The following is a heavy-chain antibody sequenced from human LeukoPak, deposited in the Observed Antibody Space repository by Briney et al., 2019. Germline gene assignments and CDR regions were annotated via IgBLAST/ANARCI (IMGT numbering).Heavy chain of an antibody. D-gene: IGHD3-10*01. Sequence: SETLSLTCTVSGGSISSYYWSWIRQPPGKGLDWIGYIYYSGSTNYNPSLKSRATISIDTSKNQFSLKLSSVTAADTAVYYCARLAYGSGSYYNYYFDYWGQGTLVTVSS. V-gene: IGHV4-59*08. J-gene: IGHJ4*02. CDR1: GGSISSYY. CDR3: ARLAYGSGSYYNYYFDY. CDR2: IYYSGST.